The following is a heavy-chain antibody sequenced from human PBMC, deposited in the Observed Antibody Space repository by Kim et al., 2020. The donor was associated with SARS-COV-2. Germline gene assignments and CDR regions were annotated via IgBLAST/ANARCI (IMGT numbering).Heavy chain of an antibody. Sequence: SVKVSCKASGGTFSSYAISWVRQAPGQGLEWMGGIIPIFGTANYAQKFQGRVTITADESTSTAYMELSSLRSEDTAVYYCAGFTMVRGVIIHWYFDLWGRGTLVTVSS. CDR2: IIPIFGTA. V-gene: IGHV1-69*13. CDR3: AGFTMVRGVIIHWYFDL. CDR1: GGTFSSYA. D-gene: IGHD3-10*01. J-gene: IGHJ2*01.